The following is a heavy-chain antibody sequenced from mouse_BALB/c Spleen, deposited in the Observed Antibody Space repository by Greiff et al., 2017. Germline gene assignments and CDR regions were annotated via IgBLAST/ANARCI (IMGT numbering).Heavy chain of an antibody. V-gene: IGHV5-6-5*01. CDR2: ISSGGST. CDR1: GFTFSSYA. CDR3: ARSSYGNYLYCDY. J-gene: IGHJ2*01. Sequence: EVMLVESGGGLVKPGGSLKLSCAASGFTFSSYAMSWVRQTPEKRLEWVAYISSGGSTYYPDSVKGRFTISRDNARNILYLQMSSLRSEDTAMYYCARSSYGNYLYCDYWGQGTTLTVSS. D-gene: IGHD2-10*02.